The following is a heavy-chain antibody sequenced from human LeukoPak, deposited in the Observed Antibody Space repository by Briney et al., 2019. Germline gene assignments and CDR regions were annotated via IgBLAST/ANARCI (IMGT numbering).Heavy chain of an antibody. Sequence: GGSLRLSCAASGFTFSSYAMHWVRQAPGKGLEWVAVISYDGSNKYHADSVKGRFTISRDNSKNTLYLHVNSLRPEDTAVYYCARDEIAPYFGVGDPDGYSGFDYWGQGTLVTVSS. CDR3: ARDEIAPYFGVGDPDGYSGFDY. D-gene: IGHD5-24*01. CDR1: GFTFSSYA. CDR2: ISYDGSNK. V-gene: IGHV3-30*04. J-gene: IGHJ4*02.